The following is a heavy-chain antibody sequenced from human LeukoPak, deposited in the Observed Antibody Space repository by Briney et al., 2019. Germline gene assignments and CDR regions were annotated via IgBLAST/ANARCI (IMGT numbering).Heavy chain of an antibody. D-gene: IGHD4-17*01. J-gene: IGHJ4*02. CDR3: ARVDYGDSGQLKAFDY. CDR1: GYTFTSYG. Sequence: GASVKVSCKASGYTFTSYGISWVRQAPGQGLEWMGWISAYNGNTNYAQKLQGRVTMTTDTSTSTAYMELRSLRSDDTAVYYCARVDYGDSGQLKAFDYWGQGTLVTVSS. CDR2: ISAYNGNT. V-gene: IGHV1-18*01.